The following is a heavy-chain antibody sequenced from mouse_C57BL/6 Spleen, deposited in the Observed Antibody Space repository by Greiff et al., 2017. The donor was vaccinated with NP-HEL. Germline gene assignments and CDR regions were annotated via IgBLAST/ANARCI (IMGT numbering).Heavy chain of an antibody. Sequence: EVKVVESGGDLVKPGGSLKLSCAASGFTFSSYGMSWVRQTPDKRLEWVATISSGGSYTYYPDSVKGRFTISRDNAKNTLYLQMSSLKSEDTAMYYCARGQAVVAKDAMDYWGQGTSVTVSS. V-gene: IGHV5-6*01. CDR3: ARGQAVVAKDAMDY. CDR1: GFTFSSYG. D-gene: IGHD1-1*01. CDR2: ISSGGSYT. J-gene: IGHJ4*01.